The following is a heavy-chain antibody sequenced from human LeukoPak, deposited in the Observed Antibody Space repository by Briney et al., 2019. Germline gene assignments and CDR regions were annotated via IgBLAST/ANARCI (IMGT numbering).Heavy chain of an antibody. CDR3: ARERSHYDSSGDDDY. V-gene: IGHV4-4*07. J-gene: IGHJ4*02. CDR2: IYTSGST. CDR1: GGSISSYY. D-gene: IGHD3-22*01. Sequence: SETLSLTCTVSGGSISSYYWSWIRQPAGKGLEWIGRIYTSGSTNYNPSLKSRVTMSVDTSKTQFSLKLSSVTAADTAVYYCARERSHYDSSGDDDYWGQGTLVTVSS.